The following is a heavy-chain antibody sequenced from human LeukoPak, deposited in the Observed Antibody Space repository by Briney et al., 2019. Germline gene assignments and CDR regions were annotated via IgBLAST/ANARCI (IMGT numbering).Heavy chain of an antibody. D-gene: IGHD5-18*01. CDR1: GGSISSSSYY. J-gene: IGHJ4*02. CDR3: ARHGYSYGSWRYVY. V-gene: IGHV4-39*01. Sequence: SETLSLTCTVSGGSISSSSYYWGWIRQPPGKGLEWIGSIYYSGSTYYNPSLKSRVTISVDTSKNQFSLKLSSVTAADTAVYYCARHGYSYGSWRYVYWGQGTLVTVSS. CDR2: IYYSGST.